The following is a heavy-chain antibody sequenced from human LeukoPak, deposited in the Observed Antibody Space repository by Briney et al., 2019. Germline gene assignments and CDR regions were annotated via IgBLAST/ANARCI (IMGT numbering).Heavy chain of an antibody. V-gene: IGHV3-23*01. CDR1: GFTFSSYA. J-gene: IGHJ4*02. CDR3: AKEYYYDSSGYRGVYFDY. Sequence: GGSLRLSCAASGFTFSSYAMSWVRQAPGKGLEWVSAISGSGGSTYYADSVKGRFTISRDNSKNTLYLQMNSLRAEDTAVYYCAKEYYYDSSGYRGVYFDYWGQGTLVTISS. CDR2: ISGSGGST. D-gene: IGHD3-22*01.